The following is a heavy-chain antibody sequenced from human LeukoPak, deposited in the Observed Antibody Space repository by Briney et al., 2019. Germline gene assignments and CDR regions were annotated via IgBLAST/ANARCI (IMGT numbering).Heavy chain of an antibody. CDR3: TTIRRLWFGELLATWFDP. V-gene: IGHV3-15*01. D-gene: IGHD3-10*01. CDR2: IKSKTDGGTT. J-gene: IGHJ5*02. Sequence: GGSLRLSCAASGFTLSSAWMSWVRQAPGKGLEWVGRIKSKTDGGTTDYAAPVKGRFTISRDDSKNTLYLQMNSLKTEDTAVYYCTTIRRLWFGELLATWFDPWGQGTLVTVSS. CDR1: GFTLSSAW.